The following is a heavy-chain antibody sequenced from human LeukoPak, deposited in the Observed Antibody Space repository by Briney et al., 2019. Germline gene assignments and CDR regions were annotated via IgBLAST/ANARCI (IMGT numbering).Heavy chain of an antibody. J-gene: IGHJ4*02. CDR3: ARNLGSGFDY. V-gene: IGHV4-59*01. CDR1: GFTFSSYS. Sequence: GSLRLSCAASGFTFSSYSMSWIRQPPGKGLEWIGYIYYSGSTNYNPSLKSRVTISVDTSKNQFSLKLSSVTAADTAVYYCARNLGSGFDYWGQGTLVTVSS. D-gene: IGHD2-15*01. CDR2: IYYSGST.